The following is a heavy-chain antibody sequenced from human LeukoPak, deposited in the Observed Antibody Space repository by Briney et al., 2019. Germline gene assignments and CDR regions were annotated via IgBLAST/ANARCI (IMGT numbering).Heavy chain of an antibody. CDR1: GGSFSGYY. D-gene: IGHD1-26*01. CDR3: ASDSPGSFDY. J-gene: IGHJ4*02. CDR2: INHSGST. V-gene: IGHV4-34*01. Sequence: SETLSLTCAVYGGSFSGYYWSWIRQPPGKGLEWIGEINHSGSTNYNPSLKSRVTTSVDTSKNQFSLKLSSVTAADTAVYYCASDSPGSFDYWGQGTLVTVSS.